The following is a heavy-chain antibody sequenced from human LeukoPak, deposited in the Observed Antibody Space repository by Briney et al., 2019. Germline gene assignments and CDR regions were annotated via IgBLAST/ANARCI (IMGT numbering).Heavy chain of an antibody. J-gene: IGHJ6*03. CDR2: MNPNSGNT. V-gene: IGHV1-8*01. D-gene: IGHD3-10*01. CDR3: ARGRGSGSYYFYYYYYYMDV. Sequence: ASVKVSCKASGYTFTSYDINWVRQATGQGLEWMGWMNPNSGNTGYAQKFQGRVAMTRNTSISTAYMELSSLRSEDTAVYYCARGRGSGSYYFYYYYYYMDVWGKGTTATVSS. CDR1: GYTFTSYD.